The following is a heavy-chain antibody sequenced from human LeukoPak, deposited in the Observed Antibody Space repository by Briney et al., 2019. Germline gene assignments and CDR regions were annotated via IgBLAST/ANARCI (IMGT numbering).Heavy chain of an antibody. J-gene: IGHJ3*02. CDR2: ISAYNGNT. CDR1: GYTFTSNG. D-gene: IGHD5-18*01. CDR3: ARDLEIQLWLGTCDAFDT. Sequence: ASVKISCKASGYTFTSNGISCVRQAPGQGLEWMGGISAYNGNTNYAQKLQGRVTMTTDTSTNTAYMELRSLRSDDTAVYYCARDLEIQLWLGTCDAFDTWGQGTMVTVPS. V-gene: IGHV1-18*04.